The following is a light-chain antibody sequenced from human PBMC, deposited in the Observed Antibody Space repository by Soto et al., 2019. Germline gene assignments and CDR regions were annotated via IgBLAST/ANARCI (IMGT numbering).Light chain of an antibody. CDR1: QSIGTNY. CDR3: QQYSSTPRT. J-gene: IGKJ1*01. V-gene: IGKV3-20*01. CDR2: AAS. Sequence: ENRLMQSPGTLSLSPGERATLSCRASQSIGTNYVAWFQQKPGQAPTLLIYAASRRATGIPDRFSGSGSGTEFTLTISRLEPEDFAVYFCQQYSSTPRTFGQGTKV.